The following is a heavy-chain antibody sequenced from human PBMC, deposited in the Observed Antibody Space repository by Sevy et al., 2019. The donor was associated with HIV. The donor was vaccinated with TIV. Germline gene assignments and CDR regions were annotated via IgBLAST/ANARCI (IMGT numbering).Heavy chain of an antibody. CDR3: ARAPSGSQGPGQYSQH. V-gene: IGHV1-18*01. CDR1: GYTFNSYV. D-gene: IGHD1-26*01. Sequence: ASVKVSCKASGYTFNSYVITWVRQAPGQGLEWMGKISGYNGDTKYGQKFQGRVTMTTDPSTSTAYMELRSLKSDDTAVYYCARAPSGSQGPGQYSQHWGQGTLVTVSS. CDR2: ISGYNGDT. J-gene: IGHJ1*01.